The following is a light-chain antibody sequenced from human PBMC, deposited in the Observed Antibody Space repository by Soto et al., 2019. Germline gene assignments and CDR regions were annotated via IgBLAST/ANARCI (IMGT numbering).Light chain of an antibody. CDR3: QQYDNLLT. V-gene: IGKV1-33*01. J-gene: IGKJ5*01. CDR1: QDISNY. CDR2: DAS. Sequence: DIQMTQSPSSLSASVGDRVTITCQASQDISNYLNWYQQKPGKAPKLLIYDASNLETGVPSRFSGSGSGTDFTFTISSLQPEDIATYHCQQYDNLLTFGQGTRLEIK.